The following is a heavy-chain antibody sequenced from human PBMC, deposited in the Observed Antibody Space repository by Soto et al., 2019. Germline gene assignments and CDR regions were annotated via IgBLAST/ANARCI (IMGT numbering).Heavy chain of an antibody. Sequence: QVQLVQSGAEVKKPGSSVKVSCKASGGTFSSYAISWVRQAPGQGLEWMGGIIPIFGTANYAQKFQGRVTITADESTSTAYMELSSLRSEDTAVYYCARVGALTFGGVIVRRGGIADWFDPWGQGTLVTVSS. V-gene: IGHV1-69*01. CDR2: IIPIFGTA. J-gene: IGHJ5*02. CDR1: GGTFSSYA. D-gene: IGHD3-16*02. CDR3: ARVGALTFGGVIVRRGGIADWFDP.